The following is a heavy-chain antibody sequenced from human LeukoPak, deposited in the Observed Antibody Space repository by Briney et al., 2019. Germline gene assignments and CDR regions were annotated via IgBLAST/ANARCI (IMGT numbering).Heavy chain of an antibody. CDR2: ISYDGRTK. Sequence: GGSLRLSCAASGFTFSSNGMHWVRQAPGKGLEWVAVISYDGRTKYYADSVKGRFTMSRDNSKNTLYLQLNSLRAEDTAVYYCAKEYCGGGRCYGDYFDYWGQGTLVTVSS. V-gene: IGHV3-30*18. CDR3: AKEYCGGGRCYGDYFDY. CDR1: GFTFSSNG. D-gene: IGHD2-15*01. J-gene: IGHJ4*02.